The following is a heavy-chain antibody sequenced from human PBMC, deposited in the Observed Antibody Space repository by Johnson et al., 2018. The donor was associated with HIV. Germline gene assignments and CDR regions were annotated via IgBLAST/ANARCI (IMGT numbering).Heavy chain of an antibody. D-gene: IGHD3-22*01. J-gene: IGHJ3*02. CDR2: IRYDGSNK. V-gene: IGHV3-30*02. CDR3: AKDSGITMIVPDAFDI. CDR1: GFTFSSYG. Sequence: QVQLVESWGGVVQPGGSLRLSCAASGFTFSSYGMHWVRQAPGKGLEWVAFIRYDGSNKYYADSVKGRFTISRDNSKNTLYLQMNSLRAEDTAVYYCAKDSGITMIVPDAFDIWGQGTMVTVSS.